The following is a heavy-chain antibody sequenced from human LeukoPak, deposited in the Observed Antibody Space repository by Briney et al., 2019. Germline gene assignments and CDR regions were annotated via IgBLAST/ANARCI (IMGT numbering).Heavy chain of an antibody. CDR2: MNPNSGNT. V-gene: IGHV1-8*01. D-gene: IGHD6-13*01. J-gene: IGHJ6*03. CDR1: GYTFTSYD. Sequence: ASVKVSCKASGYTFTSYDINWVRQATGQGREWMGWMNPNSGNTGYAQKFQGRVTMTRNTSISTAYMELSSLRSEDTAVYYCARERYSGSGSYYMDVWGKGTTVTVSS. CDR3: ARERYSGSGSYYMDV.